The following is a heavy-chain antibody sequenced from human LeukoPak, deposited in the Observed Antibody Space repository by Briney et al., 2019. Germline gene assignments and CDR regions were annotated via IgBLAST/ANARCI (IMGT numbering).Heavy chain of an antibody. CDR1: GFTLSSYW. V-gene: IGHV3-7*01. CDR3: ATSHLEWLFTSRDY. J-gene: IGHJ4*02. CDR2: IKQDGSEK. Sequence: GGSLRLSCAASGFTLSSYWMSWVRQAPGKGLEWVSNIKQDGSEKYYVDSVKGRFTISRDNAKNSLYLQMNSLRAEDTAVYYCATSHLEWLFTSRDYWGQGTLVTVSS. D-gene: IGHD3-3*01.